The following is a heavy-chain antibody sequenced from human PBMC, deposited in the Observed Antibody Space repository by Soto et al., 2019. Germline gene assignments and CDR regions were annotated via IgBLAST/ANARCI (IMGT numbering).Heavy chain of an antibody. CDR1: GFTVSDNY. Sequence: GGSLRLSCAASGFTVSDNYMSWVRQAPGKGLEWVSVIYSGGTTYYAESVKGRFTISRDNAKNTLQLQMNSLRAEDTAVYYCARHASPWYFGMDVWGQGTTVTVSS. CDR3: ARHASPWYFGMDV. J-gene: IGHJ6*02. D-gene: IGHD1-20*01. V-gene: IGHV3-53*01. CDR2: IYSGGTT.